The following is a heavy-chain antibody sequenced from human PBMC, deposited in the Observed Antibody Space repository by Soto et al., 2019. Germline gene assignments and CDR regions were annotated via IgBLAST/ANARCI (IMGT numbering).Heavy chain of an antibody. CDR1: GFAFSTYS. V-gene: IGHV3-48*02. D-gene: IGHD2-8*01. Sequence: LRLSCAASGFAFSTYSINWVRQAPGKGLEWFSYITSDSSTISYADSVKGRFTVSRDNAKNSLYLQMNSLRDEDTAVYYCARVGRGVYGMDVWGQGTSVTVSS. CDR3: ARVGRGVYGMDV. CDR2: ITSDSSTI. J-gene: IGHJ6*02.